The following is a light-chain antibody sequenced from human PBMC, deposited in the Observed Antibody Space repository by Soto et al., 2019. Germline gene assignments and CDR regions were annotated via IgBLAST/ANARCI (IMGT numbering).Light chain of an antibody. CDR1: QSVSSQ. Sequence: IVMTQSPATLSVSPGEGATLSCRASQSVSSQLAWYQQKLGQPPRLLIYGASTRATGIPGRFSGSGSGTEFTLTISSLQSEDFAVYYCQQYNNWPITFGQGTRLEIK. CDR2: GAS. CDR3: QQYNNWPIT. J-gene: IGKJ5*01. V-gene: IGKV3-15*01.